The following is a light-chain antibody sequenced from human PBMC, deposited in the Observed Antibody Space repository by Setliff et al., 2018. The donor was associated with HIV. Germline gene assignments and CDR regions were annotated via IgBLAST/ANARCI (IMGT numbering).Light chain of an antibody. V-gene: IGLV2-11*01. CDR3: CSYAGSYTFGYV. CDR1: SSDAGGYKY. CDR2: DVS. J-gene: IGLJ1*01. Sequence: QSALTQPRSVSGSPGQSVTISCTGTSSDAGGYKYVSWYQQHPGKAPKLMIYDVSKRPSGVPDRFSGSKSGNTASLTISGLQAEDEADYYCCSYAGSYTFGYVFGTGTKVTVL.